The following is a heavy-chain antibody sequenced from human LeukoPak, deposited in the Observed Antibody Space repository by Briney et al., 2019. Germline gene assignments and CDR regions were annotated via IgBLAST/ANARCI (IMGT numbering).Heavy chain of an antibody. CDR1: GNTFTSFH. D-gene: IGHD1-1*01. Sequence: ASVKVSCKASGNTFTSFHIHWVRQAPGQGLEYMGVIKVYGDTTIYAQRFQGRITMTRDTSTSTVYMELSSLNSEDTAVYYCARESPSTFYFDYWGQGTLVTVSS. CDR2: IKVYGDTT. V-gene: IGHV1-46*01. J-gene: IGHJ4*02. CDR3: ARESPSTFYFDY.